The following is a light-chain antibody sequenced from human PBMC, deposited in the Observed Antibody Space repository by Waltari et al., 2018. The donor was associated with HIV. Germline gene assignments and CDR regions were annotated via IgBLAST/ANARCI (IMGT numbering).Light chain of an antibody. CDR3: QEFYSKTPT. V-gene: IGKV4-1*01. Sequence: DTAMTQCPYSPAVSLGDRATVTCKSRQSVLYSSNNKNYLAWYQQRPGQPPKLLIYWASTRESGVPDRFSGSGSGTDFALTISGLEAEDVAVYYCQEFYSKTPTFGPGTTVNI. CDR1: QSVLYSSNNKNY. J-gene: IGKJ3*01. CDR2: WAS.